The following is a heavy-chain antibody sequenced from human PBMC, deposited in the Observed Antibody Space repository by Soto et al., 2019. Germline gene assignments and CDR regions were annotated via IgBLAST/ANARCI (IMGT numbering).Heavy chain of an antibody. Sequence: QVQLQQWGAGLLKPSETLSLTCAVYGGFVSSGSYYWSWIRQPPGKGLEWIGEMSHSGGTHFNPSLKSRVNISVDTYKHQFSLKMSSVTAADTALYYCARVERGTATTVVDAFDIWGPGTMVTVSS. CDR3: ARVERGTATTVVDAFDI. CDR2: MSHSGGT. V-gene: IGHV4-34*01. CDR1: GGFVSSGSYY. J-gene: IGHJ3*02. D-gene: IGHD1-1*01.